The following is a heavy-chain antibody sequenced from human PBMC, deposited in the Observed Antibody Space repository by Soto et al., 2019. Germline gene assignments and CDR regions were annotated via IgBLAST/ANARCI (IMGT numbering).Heavy chain of an antibody. J-gene: IGHJ4*02. CDR2: INHSGST. CDR1: GGSFSGYD. D-gene: IGHD3-10*01. CDR3: ARGESVYYFDY. Sequence: SKTLSLTCAVYGGSFSGYDWSWIRQPPGKGLEWIGEINHSGSTNYNPSLKSRVTISVDTSKNQFSLKLSSVTAADTAVYYCARGESVYYFDYWGQGTLVTSPQ. V-gene: IGHV4-34*01.